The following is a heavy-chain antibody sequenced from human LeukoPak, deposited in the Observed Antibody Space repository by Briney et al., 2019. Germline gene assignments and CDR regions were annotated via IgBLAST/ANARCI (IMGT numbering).Heavy chain of an antibody. CDR2: ISNSGTNV. Sequence: GGSLRLSCAASGFTFSDYYMTWIRQAPGKGLEWISYISNSGTNVCYADSVKGRFTISRDNAKNSLYLQMNSLRAEDTAVYYCARVKGGFDYWGQGTLVTVSS. V-gene: IGHV3-11*04. J-gene: IGHJ4*02. D-gene: IGHD2-15*01. CDR3: ARVKGGFDY. CDR1: GFTFSDYY.